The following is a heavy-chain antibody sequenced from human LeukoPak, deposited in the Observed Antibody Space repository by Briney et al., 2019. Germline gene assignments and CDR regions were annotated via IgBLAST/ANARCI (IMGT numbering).Heavy chain of an antibody. CDR2: ISSSGSTI. V-gene: IGHV3-48*04. Sequence: TGGSLRLSCAASGFTFSSYAMSWVRQAPGKGLEWVSYISSSGSTIYYADSVKGRFTISRDNAKNSLYLQMNSLRAEDTAVYYCARDLTSSGYSYWGQGTLVTVSS. D-gene: IGHD3-22*01. J-gene: IGHJ4*02. CDR3: ARDLTSSGYSY. CDR1: GFTFSSYA.